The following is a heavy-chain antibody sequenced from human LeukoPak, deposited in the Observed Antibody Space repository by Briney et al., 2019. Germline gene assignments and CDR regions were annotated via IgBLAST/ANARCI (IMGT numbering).Heavy chain of an antibody. CDR2: INHSGST. Sequence: PSETLSLTCAVYGGSFSGYYWSWIRQPPGKGLEWIGEINHSGSTNYNPSLKSRVIISVDTSKNRFSLKLSSVTAADTAVYYCARGIAVAGQGFDYWGQGTLVTVSS. CDR3: ARGIAVAGQGFDY. J-gene: IGHJ4*02. D-gene: IGHD6-19*01. CDR1: GGSFSGYY. V-gene: IGHV4-34*01.